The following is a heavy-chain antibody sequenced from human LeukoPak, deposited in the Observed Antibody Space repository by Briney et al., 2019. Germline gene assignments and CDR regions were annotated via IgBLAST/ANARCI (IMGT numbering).Heavy chain of an antibody. V-gene: IGHV3-23*01. CDR1: GFTFGSYA. J-gene: IGHJ4*02. D-gene: IGHD2-15*01. CDR2: ISGSGGST. CDR3: AKVLGEEGYGEFDY. Sequence: GGSLRLSCAASGFTFGSYAMSWVRQAPGTGLEWVSAISGSGGSTYYADSVKGRFTISRDNSKNTLYLQMNSLRAEDTAVYYCAKVLGEEGYGEFDYWGQGTLVTVSS.